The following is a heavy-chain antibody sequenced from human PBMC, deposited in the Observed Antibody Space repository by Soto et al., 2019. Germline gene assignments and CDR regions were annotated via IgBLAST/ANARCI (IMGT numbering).Heavy chain of an antibody. CDR3: ARASGRFGELYWFDP. CDR1: GYTFTSYN. Sequence: QVQLVQSGAEVKKPGASVKVSCKASGYTFTSYNMHWVRQAPGQGLEWLGMINPLGFSTTYAQKFRGRVTMTRATSTSTVYMELTNLRSDDTAGYYCARASGRFGELYWFDPGGQGTLVTVSP. J-gene: IGHJ5*02. D-gene: IGHD3-10*01. V-gene: IGHV1-46*01. CDR2: INPLGFST.